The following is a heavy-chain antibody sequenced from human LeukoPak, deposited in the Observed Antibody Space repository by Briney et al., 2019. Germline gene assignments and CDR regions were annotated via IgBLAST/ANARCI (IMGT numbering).Heavy chain of an antibody. V-gene: IGHV3-48*04. Sequence: PGGAVRVSCAASGFTFSNYGMNWVRQAAGKGVECVSYISSSTSNIYYADSLKGRITISRDNAKNSLYLQMNSPRAEDTAVYYCAREGFDYWGQGTLVTVSS. CDR1: GFTFSNYG. J-gene: IGHJ4*02. CDR2: ISSSTSNI. CDR3: AREGFDY.